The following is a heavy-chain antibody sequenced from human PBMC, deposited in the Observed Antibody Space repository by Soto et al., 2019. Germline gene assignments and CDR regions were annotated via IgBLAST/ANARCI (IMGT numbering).Heavy chain of an antibody. CDR3: GRDGVGATPLGWFDP. CDR1: GYTFIGYY. V-gene: IGHV1-2*06. CDR2: INPRSGDT. D-gene: IGHD1-26*01. Sequence: ASVKVSCKASGYTFIGYYIHWVRQAPGQGLEWMGRINPRSGDTTYAQKFQGRLTMTRDTSISTAYMELSSLRSDDTAVYYCGRDGVGATPLGWFDPWGQGSLFTVPS. J-gene: IGHJ5*02.